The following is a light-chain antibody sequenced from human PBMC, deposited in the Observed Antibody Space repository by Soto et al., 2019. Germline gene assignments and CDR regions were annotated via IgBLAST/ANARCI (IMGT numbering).Light chain of an antibody. CDR3: HQYNELRT. J-gene: IGKJ1*01. CDR2: GAS. V-gene: IGKV3-15*01. CDR1: QSVSSN. Sequence: GMTQSPAALCVSPGERATLSFRASQSVSSNLAWYQQKPGQAPRLLIYGASTRATGIPARFSGSGSGTEFTLTISRLQSEDVAVYYCHQYNELRTFGQGTKVDIK.